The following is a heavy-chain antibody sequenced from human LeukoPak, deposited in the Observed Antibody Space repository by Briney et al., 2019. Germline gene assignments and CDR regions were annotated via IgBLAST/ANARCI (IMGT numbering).Heavy chain of an antibody. CDR2: ISDNGGST. D-gene: IGHD6-19*01. Sequence: PGGSLRLSCAASGFTFSSYAMSWVRQAPGKGLEWVSVISDNGGSTYYADSVKGRSTISRDNFKNTLYLQMNSLRAEDTAVYYCAKARFGSGWYDNWGQGTLVTVSS. J-gene: IGHJ5*02. CDR3: AKARFGSGWYDN. V-gene: IGHV3-23*01. CDR1: GFTFSSYA.